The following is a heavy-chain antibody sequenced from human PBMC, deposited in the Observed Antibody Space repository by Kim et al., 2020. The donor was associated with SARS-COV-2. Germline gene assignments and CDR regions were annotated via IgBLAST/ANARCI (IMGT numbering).Heavy chain of an antibody. CDR1: GFTVSSNY. CDR3: ARGTSSGYYPEYFQH. Sequence: GGSLRLSCAASGFTVSSNYMSWVRQAPGKGLEWVSVIYSGGSTYYADSVKGRFTISRDNSKNTLYLQMNSLRAEDTAVCYCARGTSSGYYPEYFQHWGQGTLVTVSP. D-gene: IGHD3-22*01. V-gene: IGHV3-53*01. CDR2: IYSGGST. J-gene: IGHJ1*01.